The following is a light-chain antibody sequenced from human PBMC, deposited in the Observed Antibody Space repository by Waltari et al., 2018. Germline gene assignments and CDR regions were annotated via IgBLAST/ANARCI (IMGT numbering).Light chain of an antibody. CDR1: SSDVGGYNY. V-gene: IGLV2-14*03. J-gene: IGLJ3*02. CDR3: SSYTSSSTPWV. CDR2: VGS. Sequence: QSALTQPASVSGSPGQSITISCTGTSSDVGGYNYVSWYQQHPGKAPILMMYVGSTRPSGVFSRFSVSNSGNTASLTISGLQAEDEADYYCSSYTSSSTPWVFGGGTKLTVL.